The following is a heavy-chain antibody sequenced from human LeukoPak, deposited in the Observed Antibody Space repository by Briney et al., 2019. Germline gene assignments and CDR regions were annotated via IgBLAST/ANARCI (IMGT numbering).Heavy chain of an antibody. V-gene: IGHV1-2*02. CDR1: GYTFTVYY. D-gene: IGHD3-22*01. Sequence: ASVTVSCKASGYTFTVYYMHWVRQAPGQGLEWMGWINPNSGGTNYAQKFQGRVTMTRDTSISTAYMELSRLRSDDTAVYYCARTPYYYDSSGYAYYFDYWGQGTLVTVSS. CDR3: ARTPYYYDSSGYAYYFDY. CDR2: INPNSGGT. J-gene: IGHJ4*02.